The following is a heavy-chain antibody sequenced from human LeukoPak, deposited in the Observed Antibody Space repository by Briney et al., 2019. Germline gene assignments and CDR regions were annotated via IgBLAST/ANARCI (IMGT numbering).Heavy chain of an antibody. D-gene: IGHD3-10*01. V-gene: IGHV4-59*01. Sequence: SETLSLTCAVYGGSFSGYYWSWIRQPPGKGLEWIGYIYYSGSTNYNPSLKSRVTISVDTSKNQFSLKLSSVTAADTAVYYCARDRWFGPPYYYYYMDVWGKGTTVTISS. J-gene: IGHJ6*03. CDR2: IYYSGST. CDR1: GGSFSGYY. CDR3: ARDRWFGPPYYYYYMDV.